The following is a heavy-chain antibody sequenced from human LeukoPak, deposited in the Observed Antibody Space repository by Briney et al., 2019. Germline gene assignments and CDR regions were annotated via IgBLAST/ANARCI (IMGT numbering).Heavy chain of an antibody. V-gene: IGHV3-23*01. Sequence: GSLRLSCAASGFTFSSYAMSWVRQAPGKGLEWVSAISGSGGSTYYADSVKGRFTISRDNSKNTLYLQMNSLRAEDTAVYYCAKIDYYVLLFDPWGQGTLVTVSS. D-gene: IGHD3-10*02. J-gene: IGHJ5*02. CDR3: AKIDYYVLLFDP. CDR2: ISGSGGST. CDR1: GFTFSSYA.